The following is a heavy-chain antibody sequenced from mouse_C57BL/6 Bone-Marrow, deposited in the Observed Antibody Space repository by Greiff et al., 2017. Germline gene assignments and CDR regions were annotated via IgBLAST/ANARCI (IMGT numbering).Heavy chain of an antibody. CDR2: ISSGSSTI. V-gene: IGHV5-17*01. CDR1: GFTFSDYG. Sequence: EVKLVESGAGLVKPGGSLKLSCAASGFTFSDYGMHWVRQAPEQGLEWVAYISSGSSTIYYADTVKGRFTISRDNAKNTLFLQMTSLRSEDTAMYDCARNIRSYYYDMGYWGKGTSVTVAS. D-gene: IGHD1-1*01. CDR3: ARNIRSYYYDMGY. J-gene: IGHJ4*01.